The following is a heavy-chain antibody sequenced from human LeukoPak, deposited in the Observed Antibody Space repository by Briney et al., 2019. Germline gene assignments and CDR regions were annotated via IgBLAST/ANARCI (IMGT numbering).Heavy chain of an antibody. D-gene: IGHD1-20*01. CDR3: AKIGMTGTTL. CDR1: GFTFSTYG. V-gene: IGHV3-23*01. CDR2: INSGGVNT. J-gene: IGHJ4*02. Sequence: GGSLRLSCAASGFTFSTYGMTWVRQAPGKGLEWVSTINSGGVNTYYVDSVKGRFTISRDNSKNTLYLQMNSLRVEDTAVYYCAKIGMTGTTLRGRGTLVTVSS.